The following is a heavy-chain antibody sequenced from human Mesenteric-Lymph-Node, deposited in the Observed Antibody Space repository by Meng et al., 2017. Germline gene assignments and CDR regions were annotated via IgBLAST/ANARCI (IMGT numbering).Heavy chain of an antibody. D-gene: IGHD5-24*01. Sequence: SETLSLTCTVSGGSITSGIYHWSWIRQPAGKGLEWIGRIYVSGSTNYSPSLKSRVTISVDVSKNRFSLKLNSVTAADTAVYYCARAGGRDGYGNWFDPWGQGTLVTVSS. CDR3: ARAGGRDGYGNWFDP. V-gene: IGHV4-61*02. CDR1: GGSITSGIYH. J-gene: IGHJ5*02. CDR2: IYVSGST.